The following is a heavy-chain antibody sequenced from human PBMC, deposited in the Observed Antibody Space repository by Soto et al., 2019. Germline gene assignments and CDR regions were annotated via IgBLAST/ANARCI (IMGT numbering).Heavy chain of an antibody. CDR1: GGTFSGYV. D-gene: IGHD2-2*01. CDR2: FVPLFGTT. Sequence: QLVQSGSEVKKPGSSVKVSCQASGGTFSGYVVTWVRQAPGQGLEWMGEFVPLFGTTNYAQRFSGRIPITAEESTSTAYMELKTLSSDDAAVYYCAAHGLGVSTPAYVDIWGQGTLVTVSS. CDR3: AAHGLGVSTPAYVDI. V-gene: IGHV1-69*01. J-gene: IGHJ4*02.